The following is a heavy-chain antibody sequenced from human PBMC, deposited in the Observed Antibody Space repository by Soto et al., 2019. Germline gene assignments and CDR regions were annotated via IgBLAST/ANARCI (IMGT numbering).Heavy chain of an antibody. CDR3: ARDLDSGSFWYYGMDV. CDR1: GFTFSSYA. V-gene: IGHV3-30-3*01. CDR2: ISYDGSNK. Sequence: GGSLRLSCAASGFTFSSYAMHWVRQAPGKGLEWVAVISYDGSNKYYADSVKGRFTISRDNSKNTLYLQMNSLRAEDTAVYYCARDLDSGSFWYYGMDVWGQGTTVTVSS. J-gene: IGHJ6*02. D-gene: IGHD1-26*01.